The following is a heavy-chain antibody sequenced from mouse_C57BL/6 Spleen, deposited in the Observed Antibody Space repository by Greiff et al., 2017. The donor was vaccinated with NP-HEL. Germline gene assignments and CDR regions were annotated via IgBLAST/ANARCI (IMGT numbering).Heavy chain of an antibody. D-gene: IGHD2-4*01. J-gene: IGHJ1*03. Sequence: VQLQQSGPELVKPGASVKISCKASGYAFSSSWMNWVKQRPGKGLEWIGRIYPGDGDTNYNGKFKGKATLTADKSSSTAYMQLSSLTSEDSAVYFCASAIYYDYDGYFDVWGTGTTVTVSS. CDR1: GYAFSSSW. CDR2: IYPGDGDT. CDR3: ASAIYYDYDGYFDV. V-gene: IGHV1-82*01.